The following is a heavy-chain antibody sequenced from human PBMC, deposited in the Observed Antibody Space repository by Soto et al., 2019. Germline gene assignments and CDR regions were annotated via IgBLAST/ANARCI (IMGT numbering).Heavy chain of an antibody. CDR3: ARGADFWSGYRWFDP. CDR2: ISAHSGNT. J-gene: IGHJ5*02. V-gene: IGHV1-18*01. Sequence: ASVKVSCKASGYTFTSYGISWVRQAPGQGLEWMGWISAHSGNTNYAQHIQGRVTMTTDTSTSTAYMELRSLRSDDTAVYSCARGADFWSGYRWFDPWGQGTLVTVSS. D-gene: IGHD3-3*01. CDR1: GYTFTSYG.